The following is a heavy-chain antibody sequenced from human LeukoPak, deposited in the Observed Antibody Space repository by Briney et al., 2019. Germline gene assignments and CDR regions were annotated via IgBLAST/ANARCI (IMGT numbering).Heavy chain of an antibody. CDR1: GGSISTYY. J-gene: IGHJ4*02. V-gene: IGHV4-59*08. D-gene: IGHD6-19*01. CDR3: ASLYTNGWHHCFDY. CDR2: IYYSGST. Sequence: PSETLSLTCTVSGGSISTYYWSWIRQPPGKGLEWIGYIYYSGSTKYNPSLKSRVTISVDTSKNQFSLKLGSVTAADPAVYYCASLYTNGWHHCFDYWGQGTRVTVSS.